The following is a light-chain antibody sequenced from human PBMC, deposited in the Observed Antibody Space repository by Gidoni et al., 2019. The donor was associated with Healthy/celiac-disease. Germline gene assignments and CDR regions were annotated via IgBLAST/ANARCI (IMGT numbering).Light chain of an antibody. CDR3: QVWDSSSDHVV. CDR2: YAS. V-gene: IGLV3-21*04. Sequence: SYVLTQPPTVSVAPGKPARITCGGNTIGSKSVHWYQQKPGQAPVLVIYYASDRPSGIPERFSGSNSGNTATLTISRVEAGDEADYYCQVWDSSSDHVVFGGGTKLTVL. CDR1: TIGSKS. J-gene: IGLJ2*01.